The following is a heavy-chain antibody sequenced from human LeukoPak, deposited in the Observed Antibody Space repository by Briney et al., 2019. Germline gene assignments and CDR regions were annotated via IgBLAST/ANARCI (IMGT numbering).Heavy chain of an antibody. CDR1: GGSVSSGSYY. CDR2: IHYSGSS. Sequence: SETLSLTCTVSGGSVSSGSYYWSWIRQPPGKGLEWIGYIHYSGSSNYNPSLNSRVTISVDTSKNQFSLKLSSVTAADTAVYYCARVGCSAGSCFLFDYWGQGTLVTVSS. V-gene: IGHV4-61*01. CDR3: ARVGCSAGSCFLFDY. J-gene: IGHJ4*02. D-gene: IGHD2-15*01.